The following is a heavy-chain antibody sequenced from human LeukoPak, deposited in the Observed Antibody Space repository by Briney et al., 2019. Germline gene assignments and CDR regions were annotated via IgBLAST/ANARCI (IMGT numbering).Heavy chain of an antibody. D-gene: IGHD3-10*01. CDR3: AKDTMGDRNYYYMDV. Sequence: PGGSLRLSCTASGFTFRNYWMSWVRQAPGKGLECVAYIKEDGSDKNYVDSVKGRFTISRDNAKNSLYLQMNSLRAEDTALYYCAKDTMGDRNYYYMDVWGKGTTVTVSS. V-gene: IGHV3-7*03. J-gene: IGHJ6*03. CDR2: IKEDGSDK. CDR1: GFTFRNYW.